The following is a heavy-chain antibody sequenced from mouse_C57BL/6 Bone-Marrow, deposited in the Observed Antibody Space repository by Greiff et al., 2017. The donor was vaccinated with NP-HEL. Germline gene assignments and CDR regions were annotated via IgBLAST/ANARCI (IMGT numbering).Heavy chain of an antibody. J-gene: IGHJ1*03. CDR2: IYPGDGDT. CDR3: ARRDYSNCYWYFDV. CDR1: GYAFSSYW. D-gene: IGHD2-5*01. Sequence: QVQLQQSGAELVKPGASVKISCKASGYAFSSYWMNWVKQRPGKGLEWIGQIYPGDGDTNYNGTFKGKATLTADKSSRTAYMQLSSLTSEDSAVYFCARRDYSNCYWYFDVWGTGTTVTVSS. V-gene: IGHV1-80*01.